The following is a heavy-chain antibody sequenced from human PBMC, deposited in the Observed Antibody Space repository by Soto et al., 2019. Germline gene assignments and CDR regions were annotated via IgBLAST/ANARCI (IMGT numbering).Heavy chain of an antibody. J-gene: IGHJ4*02. V-gene: IGHV3-23*01. CDR2: VSIGGST. D-gene: IGHD2-21*01. CDR1: GFTFSSYA. CDR3: AKRGGAGGNFDY. Sequence: PGGSLRLSCAASGFTFSSYAMGWVRQGPGKGLEWVAVVSIGGSTHYADSVRGRFTISRDNSKNTLSLQMNSLTAEDTAVYFCAKRGGAGGNFDYWGQGDLVTVSS.